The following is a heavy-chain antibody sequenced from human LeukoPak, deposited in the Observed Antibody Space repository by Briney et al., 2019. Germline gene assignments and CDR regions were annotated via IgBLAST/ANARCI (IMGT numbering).Heavy chain of an antibody. Sequence: SGPTLVNPTQTLTLTCTFSGFSLSTLGVGVGWIRQPPGKALEWLALIFWDDEKRYNPSLKSRLTIAKDTSRNQVVLTLTNMDPVDTATYYCVHSGGERATRTYYRWFDPWGQGTLVTVSS. J-gene: IGHJ5*02. V-gene: IGHV2-5*02. CDR3: VHSGGERATRTYYRWFDP. D-gene: IGHD3-22*01. CDR2: IFWDDEK. CDR1: GFSLSTLGVG.